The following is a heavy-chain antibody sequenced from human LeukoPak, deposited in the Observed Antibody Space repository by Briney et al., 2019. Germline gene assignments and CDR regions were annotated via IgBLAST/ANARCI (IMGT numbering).Heavy chain of an antibody. J-gene: IGHJ4*02. CDR2: MNPNSGNT. CDR1: GYTFTSYD. Sequence: ASVKVSCKASGYTFTSYDINWVRQATGQGLEWMGWMNPNSGNTGYAQKFQGRVTMTRNTSISTAYMELSSLRSEDTAVYYCARSGVLMVYGDYWGQGTLVTVSS. V-gene: IGHV1-8*01. CDR3: ARSGVLMVYGDY. D-gene: IGHD2-8*01.